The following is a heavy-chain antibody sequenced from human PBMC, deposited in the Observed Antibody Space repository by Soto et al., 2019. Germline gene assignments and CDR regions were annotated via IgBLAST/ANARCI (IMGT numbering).Heavy chain of an antibody. CDR1: GGTFSSYA. CDR3: ARSGYDHYYYGMDV. CDR2: IIPIFGTA. Sequence: ASVKVSCKASGGTFSSYAISWVRQAPGQGLEWMGGIIPIFGTANYAQKFQGRVTITADESTSTAYMELSSLRSEDTAVYYCARSGYDHYYYGMDVWGQGTTVTVSS. V-gene: IGHV1-69*13. J-gene: IGHJ6*01. D-gene: IGHD5-12*01.